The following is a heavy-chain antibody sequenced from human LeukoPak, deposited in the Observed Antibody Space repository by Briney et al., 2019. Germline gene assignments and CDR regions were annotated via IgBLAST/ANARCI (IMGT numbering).Heavy chain of an antibody. CDR3: ARHSVSVLRSGGFYYSMDV. CDR1: GFTFSSYS. CDR2: ISSSSSYI. D-gene: IGHD3-10*01. J-gene: IGHJ6*03. Sequence: GGSLRLSCAASGFTFSSYSMNWVRQAPGKGLEWVSSISSSSSYIYYADSVKGRFTISRDNAKNSLYLQMNSLRAEDTAVYYCARHSVSVLRSGGFYYSMDVWGKGTTVTVSS. V-gene: IGHV3-21*04.